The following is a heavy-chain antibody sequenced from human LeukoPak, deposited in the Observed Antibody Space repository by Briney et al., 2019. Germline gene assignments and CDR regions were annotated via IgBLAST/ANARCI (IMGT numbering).Heavy chain of an antibody. CDR2: ISVYNGNT. CDR1: GYTLTSYG. D-gene: IGHD3-3*01. J-gene: IGHJ5*02. V-gene: IGHV1-18*01. Sequence: ASVKVSCKASGYTLTSYGISWVRQAPGQGLEWMGWISVYNGNTNYAQKLQGRVTMTTDSFTSTAYMELRSLRSDDTAVYYCARRLRFIPWFDPWGQGTLVTVSS. CDR3: ARRLRFIPWFDP.